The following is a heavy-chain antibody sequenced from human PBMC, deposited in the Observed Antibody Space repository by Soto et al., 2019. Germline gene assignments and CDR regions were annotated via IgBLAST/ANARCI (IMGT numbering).Heavy chain of an antibody. J-gene: IGHJ4*02. Sequence: EVQLLESGGGLVQPGGSLRLSCAASGFTFSSYAMSWVRQAPGKGLEWVSAISGSGGSTYYADSVKGRFTISRDNSKNTLYLQMNSLRAEDTAVYYCAKDHGSLGRGVIHFDYWGQGTLVTVSS. CDR2: ISGSGGST. CDR1: GFTFSSYA. V-gene: IGHV3-23*01. CDR3: AKDHGSLGRGVIHFDY. D-gene: IGHD3-10*01.